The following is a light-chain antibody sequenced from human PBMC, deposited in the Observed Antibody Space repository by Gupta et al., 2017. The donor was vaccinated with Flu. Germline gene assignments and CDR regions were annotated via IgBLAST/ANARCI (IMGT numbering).Light chain of an antibody. Sequence: QSVLTQPPSASGTPGQWVTISCSGGSSNIGTNTVNWYQHLPGTAPKLLIFNNNRRPSGVPDRFSGSKSGTSASLAISGLQSEDEAYYYCAAWDDSLGGHMVFGGGTKVTVL. CDR2: NNN. J-gene: IGLJ2*01. CDR3: AAWDDSLGGHMV. V-gene: IGLV1-44*01. CDR1: SSNIGTNT.